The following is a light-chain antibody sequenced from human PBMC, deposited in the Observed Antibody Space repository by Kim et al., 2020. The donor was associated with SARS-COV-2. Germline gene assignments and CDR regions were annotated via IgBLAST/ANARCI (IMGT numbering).Light chain of an antibody. J-gene: IGKJ5*01. CDR1: QRVSSSY. Sequence: EIVLTQSPGTLSLSPGERATLSCRASQRVSSSYLAWYQHKPGQARRLLIYGASSRASGIPDRVSGSGSGTDFTLTISRLEPEDFAVYYCQQFGSSPITFGQGTRLEIK. V-gene: IGKV3-20*01. CDR3: QQFGSSPIT. CDR2: GAS.